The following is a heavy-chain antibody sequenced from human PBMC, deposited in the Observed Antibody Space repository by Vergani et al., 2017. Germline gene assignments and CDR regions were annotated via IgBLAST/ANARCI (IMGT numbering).Heavy chain of an antibody. J-gene: IGHJ4*02. CDR3: ARAGARYDSSGYYRLDY. CDR2: IYYSGST. V-gene: IGHV4-39*01. Sequence: QLQLQESGPGLVKPSETLSLTCTVSGGSISSSSYYWGWIRQPPGKGLEWIGSIYYSGSTYYNPSLKSRVTISVDTSKNQFSLKLSSVTAADTAVYYCARAGARYDSSGYYRLDYWGQGTLVTVSS. D-gene: IGHD3-22*01. CDR1: GGSISSSSYY.